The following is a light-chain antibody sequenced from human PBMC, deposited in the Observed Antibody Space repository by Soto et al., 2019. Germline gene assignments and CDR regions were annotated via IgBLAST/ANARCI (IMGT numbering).Light chain of an antibody. CDR3: QQYKNWPPGT. CDR2: GAS. CDR1: QSVSSN. V-gene: IGKV3-15*01. J-gene: IGKJ1*01. Sequence: EIVMTQSPATLSVSPGERATLSCRASQSVSSNLAWYQQKPGQAPRLLIYGASTRATGIPARFSGSGSGTEFTLTISSLQSEEFAVYYCQQYKNWPPGTCGQGTKVEIK.